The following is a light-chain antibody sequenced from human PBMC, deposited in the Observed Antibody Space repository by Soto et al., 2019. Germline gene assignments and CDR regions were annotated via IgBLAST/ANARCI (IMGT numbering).Light chain of an antibody. V-gene: IGKV3D-7*01. CDR3: QQDGSSPT. CDR2: GAS. CDR1: QSVSSSY. J-gene: IGKJ1*01. Sequence: PVERVPLSCRASQSVSSSYLTWYQQKPGQAPRLLIYGASTRATGIPARFSGSGSGTDFTLTISSLQPEDFAVYYCQQDGSSPTFGQGTKVDI.